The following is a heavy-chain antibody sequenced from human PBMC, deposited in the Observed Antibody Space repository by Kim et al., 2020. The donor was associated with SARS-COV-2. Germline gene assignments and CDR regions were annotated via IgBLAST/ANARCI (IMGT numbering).Heavy chain of an antibody. CDR3: AIVASKLRFLNFEY. J-gene: IGHJ4*02. V-gene: IGHV3-23*01. Sequence: YADTVKGRFTISRDNSKNTLYLQLNSLRADDTAVYYCAIVASKLRFLNFEYWGQGTLVTVSP. D-gene: IGHD3-3*01.